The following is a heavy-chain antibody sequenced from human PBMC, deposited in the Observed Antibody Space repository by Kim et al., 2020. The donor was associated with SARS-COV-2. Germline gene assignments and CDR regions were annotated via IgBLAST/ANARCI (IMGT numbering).Heavy chain of an antibody. J-gene: IGHJ4*02. CDR3: AKEGVMTSFNY. CDR2: T. V-gene: IGHV4-4*02. Sequence: TNYNPFLKSRVTISADNSKRQLSLKLTSVTAADTAVYYCAKEGVMTSFNYWDQGTLVTVSS. D-gene: IGHD3-16*01.